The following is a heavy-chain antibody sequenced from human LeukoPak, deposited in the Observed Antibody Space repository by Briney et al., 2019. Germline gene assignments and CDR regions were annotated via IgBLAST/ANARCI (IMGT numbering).Heavy chain of an antibody. J-gene: IGHJ5*02. V-gene: IGHV3-30-3*01. CDR3: ARDRYGSGST. CDR2: ISNDETNK. Sequence: GGSLRLSCAASGFTVSSNYMSWVRQAPGKGLEWVAVISNDETNKYYADSVKGRFTISRDNAKNSLYLQMNSLRAEDTAVYYCARDRYGSGSTWGQGTLVTVSS. D-gene: IGHD3-10*01. CDR1: GFTVSSNY.